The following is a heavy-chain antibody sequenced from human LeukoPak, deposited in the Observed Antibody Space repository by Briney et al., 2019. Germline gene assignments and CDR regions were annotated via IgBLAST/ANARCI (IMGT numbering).Heavy chain of an antibody. CDR3: AKSSHYYDSSGLH. D-gene: IGHD3-22*01. Sequence: PGGSLRLSCAASGFTFSSYAMSWVRQAPGKGLEWVSAISGSGGSTYYADSVKGRFTISRDNSKNTLYLQMNSVRAEDTAVYYCAKSSHYYDSSGLHWGQGTLVTVSS. V-gene: IGHV3-23*01. J-gene: IGHJ4*02. CDR1: GFTFSSYA. CDR2: ISGSGGST.